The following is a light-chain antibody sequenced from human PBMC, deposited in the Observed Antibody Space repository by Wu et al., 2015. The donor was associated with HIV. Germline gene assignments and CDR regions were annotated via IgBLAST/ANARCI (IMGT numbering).Light chain of an antibody. CDR2: GAS. CDR3: QQYGRSPDS. V-gene: IGKV3-20*01. CDR1: QSVSSSY. J-gene: IGKJ2*03. Sequence: EIVLTQSPGTLSLSPGERATLSCRANQSVSSSYLAWYQQKPGQAPRLLIYGASNRATGIPDRFSGSGSGTDFTLTISRLEPEDFAVYYCQQYGRSPDSFGQGTKLEIK.